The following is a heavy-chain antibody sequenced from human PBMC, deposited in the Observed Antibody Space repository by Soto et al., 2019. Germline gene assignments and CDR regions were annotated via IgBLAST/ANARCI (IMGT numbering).Heavy chain of an antibody. J-gene: IGHJ6*03. V-gene: IGHV3-64*01. CDR2: ISSNGVGT. CDR3: ARRARPDFYYMDV. Sequence: GGAPRLSCAAPGFTLRGYAMDWVRQAPGKGLEYVSGISSNGVGTYYANSVQGRFTISRDNSKNTVYLQMGSLRPEDMAVYYCARRARPDFYYMDVWGKGTTVTVSS. D-gene: IGHD6-6*01. CDR1: GFTLRGYA.